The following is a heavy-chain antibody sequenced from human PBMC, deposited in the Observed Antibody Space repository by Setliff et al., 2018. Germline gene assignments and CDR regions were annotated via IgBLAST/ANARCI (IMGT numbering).Heavy chain of an antibody. CDR2: LHRVGTF. D-gene: IGHD2-21*02. Sequence: PSETLSLTCSVSGYSIITGYYWAWIRRLPGRGLEWIGSLHRVGTFFYNPSLVSRATLSLDTSRNQFSLRLQSVTAADTAVYYCARGGVTAVWDLTDWGQGTLVTVSS. CDR1: GYSIITGYY. J-gene: IGHJ4*02. CDR3: ARGGVTAVWDLTD. V-gene: IGHV4-38-2*02.